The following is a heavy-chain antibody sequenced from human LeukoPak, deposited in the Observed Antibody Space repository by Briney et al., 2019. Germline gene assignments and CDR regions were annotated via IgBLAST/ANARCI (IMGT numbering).Heavy chain of an antibody. CDR2: VYYSGAA. J-gene: IGHJ3*02. V-gene: IGHV4-59*12. CDR1: GGSLNSYV. Sequence: SETLSLTCTVSGGSLNSYVWSWIRQPPGKGLEWIGFVYYSGAAYYNPSLKSRVTISVDTSKNQFSLKLSSVTAADTAVYYCARGRVRHAFDIWGQGTMVTVSS. CDR3: ARGRVRHAFDI.